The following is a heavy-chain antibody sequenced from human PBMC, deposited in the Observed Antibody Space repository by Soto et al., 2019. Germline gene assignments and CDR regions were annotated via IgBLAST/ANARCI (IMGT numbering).Heavy chain of an antibody. V-gene: IGHV3-23*01. CDR1: GFTFSSYA. CDR2: ISGSGGST. D-gene: IGHD2-2*01. J-gene: IGHJ6*02. Sequence: PGGSLRLSCAASGFTFSSYAMSWVRQAPGKGLEWVSAISGSGGSTYYADSVKGRFTISRDNAKNSLYLQMNSLRAEDTAVYYCASSIVVVPAAIRSPTNYYYGMDVWGQGTTVTVSS. CDR3: ASSIVVVPAAIRSPTNYYYGMDV.